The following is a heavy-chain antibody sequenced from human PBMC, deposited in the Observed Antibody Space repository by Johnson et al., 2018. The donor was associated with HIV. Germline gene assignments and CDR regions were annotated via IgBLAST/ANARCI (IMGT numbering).Heavy chain of an antibody. CDR3: AKELRLHRAFDI. D-gene: IGHD5-24*01. Sequence: QVQLVESGGGLVQPGGSLRLSCVTSGFTFSSYGMHWVRQAPGKGLEWVAVIWYDGSEKYYADSVKGRFTISRDNPKNTLYLQMNSLRAEDTAVYYCAKELRLHRAFDIWGQGTMVTVSS. CDR1: GFTFSSYG. V-gene: IGHV3-33*06. CDR2: IWYDGSEK. J-gene: IGHJ3*02.